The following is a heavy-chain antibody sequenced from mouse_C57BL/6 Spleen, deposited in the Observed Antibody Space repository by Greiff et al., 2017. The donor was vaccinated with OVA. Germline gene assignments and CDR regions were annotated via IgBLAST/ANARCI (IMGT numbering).Heavy chain of an antibody. D-gene: IGHD2-4*01. Sequence: EVQRVESGGGLVKPGGSLKLSCAASGFTFSSYAMSWVRQTPEKRLEWVATISDGGSYTYYPDNVKGRFTISRDNAKNNLYLQMSHLKSEDTAMYYCARDGDYDAYWGQGTLVTVSA. V-gene: IGHV5-4*01. CDR3: ARDGDYDAY. J-gene: IGHJ3*01. CDR1: GFTFSSYA. CDR2: ISDGGSYT.